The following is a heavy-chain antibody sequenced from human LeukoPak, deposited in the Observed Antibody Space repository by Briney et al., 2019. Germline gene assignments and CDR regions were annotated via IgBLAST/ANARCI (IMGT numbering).Heavy chain of an antibody. CDR1: GFTFDDDA. CDR3: AKPIHGGYDY. D-gene: IGHD5-12*01. V-gene: IGHV3-9*01. Sequence: GGSLRLSCAASGFTFDDDAMHWVRQAPGKGLEWVSGISWNSGSIGYADSVKGRFTISRDNAKNSLYLHMNSLRAEDTAVYYCAKPIHGGYDYWGQGTLVTVSS. J-gene: IGHJ4*02. CDR2: ISWNSGSI.